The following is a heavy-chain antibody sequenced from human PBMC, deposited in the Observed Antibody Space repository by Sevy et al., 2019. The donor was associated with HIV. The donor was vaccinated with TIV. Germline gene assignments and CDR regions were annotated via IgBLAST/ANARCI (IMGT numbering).Heavy chain of an antibody. V-gene: IGHV3-30*18. Sequence: GGSLRLSCAASGFTFSSYAIHWVRQTPSKGLEWVAVISYDRNNKYYADSVKGRFTVSRDNSKNTLYAQMNSLRAEDTAVYYCAKDHNLWSEGGFLHHWGQGTLVTVSS. CDR1: GFTFSSYA. D-gene: IGHD3-10*01. CDR2: ISYDRNNK. J-gene: IGHJ1*01. CDR3: AKDHNLWSEGGFLHH.